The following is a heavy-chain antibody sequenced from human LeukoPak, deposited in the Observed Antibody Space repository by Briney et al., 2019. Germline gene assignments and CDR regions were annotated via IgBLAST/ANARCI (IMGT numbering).Heavy chain of an antibody. V-gene: IGHV4-39*01. CDR2: IYYSGST. CDR1: GGSISSSGYY. Sequence: SETLSLTCIVSGGSISSSGYYWGWIRQPLGEGLEWIGNIYYSGSTYYNPSLKSRVTISVDTSKNQFSLKLSSVTAADTAVYYCARYSGFQFDYWGQGTLVTVSS. D-gene: IGHD5-12*01. CDR3: ARYSGFQFDY. J-gene: IGHJ4*02.